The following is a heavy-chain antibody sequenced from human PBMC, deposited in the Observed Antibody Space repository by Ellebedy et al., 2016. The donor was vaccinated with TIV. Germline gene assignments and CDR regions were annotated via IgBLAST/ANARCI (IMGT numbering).Heavy chain of an antibody. CDR1: GGTFSSYA. Sequence: ASVKVSCKASGGTFSSYAVTWVRQAPGQGLEWMGGIIPMFGTANYAQKFQGRVTITADAFTSTGYVELSSPTSEDTAVYYCARGTGYHPSSGMDVWGQGTTVTVSS. V-gene: IGHV1-69*13. CDR2: IIPMFGTA. J-gene: IGHJ6*02. CDR3: ARGTGYHPSSGMDV. D-gene: IGHD3-9*01.